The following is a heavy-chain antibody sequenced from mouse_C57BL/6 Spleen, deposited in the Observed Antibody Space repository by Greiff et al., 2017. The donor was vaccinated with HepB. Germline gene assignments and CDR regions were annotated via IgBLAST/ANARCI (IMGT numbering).Heavy chain of an antibody. CDR1: GFTFSSYA. CDR2: ISDGGSYT. Sequence: EVKLMESGGGLVKPGGSLKLSCAASGFTFSSYAMSWARQTPEKRLEWVATISDGGSYTYYPDNVKGRFTISRDNAKNNLYLQMSHLKSEDTAMYYCARDRAMDYWGQGTSVTVSS. J-gene: IGHJ4*01. CDR3: ARDRAMDY. V-gene: IGHV5-4*01.